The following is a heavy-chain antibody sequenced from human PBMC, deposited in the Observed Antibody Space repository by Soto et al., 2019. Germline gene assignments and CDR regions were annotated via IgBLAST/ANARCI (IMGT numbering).Heavy chain of an antibody. D-gene: IGHD6-6*01. V-gene: IGHV3-23*01. Sequence: EVQLLESGGGLVQPGGSLRLSCEASGFTFSSYAMSWVRQAPGKGLEWVSAISGSGGSTYYADSVKGRFTISRDNSKNTLYLQMNSLRAEDTAVYYCAKGKYSSSLSDYWGQGTLVTVSS. CDR1: GFTFSSYA. J-gene: IGHJ4*02. CDR3: AKGKYSSSLSDY. CDR2: ISGSGGST.